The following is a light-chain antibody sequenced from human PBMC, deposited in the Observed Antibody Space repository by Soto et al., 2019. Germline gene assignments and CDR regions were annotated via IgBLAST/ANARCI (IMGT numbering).Light chain of an antibody. CDR2: GAS. CDR1: QSVSSN. V-gene: IGKV3-15*01. CDR3: QQYNNWLAIT. J-gene: IGKJ5*01. Sequence: EIMMTQSPATLSVSPGEGVTLSCRASQSVSSNLAWYQQKPGQVPRLLIYGASTRATGIPARFSGSGSGTEFTLTISSLQSEDFAVYYCQQYNNWLAITFGQGTRLDSK.